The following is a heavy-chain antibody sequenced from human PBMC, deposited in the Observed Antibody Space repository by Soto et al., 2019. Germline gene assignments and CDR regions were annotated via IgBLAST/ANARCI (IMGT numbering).Heavy chain of an antibody. CDR1: GGSISSYY. CDR2: IYYSGST. Sequence: SETLSLTCPVSGGSISSYYWSWIRQPPGKGLEWIGYIYYSGSTNYNPSLKSRVTISVDTSKNQFSLKLSSVTAADTAVYYCARHQLSGGLGPYYGMDVWGQGTTVTSP. J-gene: IGHJ6*02. V-gene: IGHV4-59*08. D-gene: IGHD3-16*01. CDR3: ARHQLSGGLGPYYGMDV.